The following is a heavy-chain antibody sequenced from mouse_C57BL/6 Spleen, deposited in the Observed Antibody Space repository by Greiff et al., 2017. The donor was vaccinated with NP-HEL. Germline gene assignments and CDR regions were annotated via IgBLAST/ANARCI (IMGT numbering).Heavy chain of an antibody. V-gene: IGHV1-55*01. Sequence: QVQLKQPGAELVKPGASVKMSCKASGYTFTSYWITWVKQRPGQGLEWIGDIYPGSGSTNYNEKFKSKATLTVDTSSSTAYMQLSSLTSEDSAVYYCARWSYGSSYDYWGQGTTLTVSS. CDR2: IYPGSGST. CDR3: ARWSYGSSYDY. J-gene: IGHJ2*01. CDR1: GYTFTSYW. D-gene: IGHD1-1*01.